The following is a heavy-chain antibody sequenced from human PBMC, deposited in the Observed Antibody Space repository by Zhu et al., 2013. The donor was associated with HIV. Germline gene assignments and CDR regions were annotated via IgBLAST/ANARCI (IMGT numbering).Heavy chain of an antibody. J-gene: IGHJ4*02. D-gene: IGHD3-10*01. CDR2: ISTGDHT. CDR3: AREISGALWFGEFTSDS. CDR1: GFTFSSYA. Sequence: EVQLLESGGDLVQPGESLRLSCAASGFTFSSYAMSWVRQAPGKGLEWVSAISTGDHTYYADSVKGRFTISRDNAGNSLYLQMNSVRAEDTGVLYCAREISGALWFGEFTSDSRGQGALVIVSS. V-gene: IGHV3-23*01.